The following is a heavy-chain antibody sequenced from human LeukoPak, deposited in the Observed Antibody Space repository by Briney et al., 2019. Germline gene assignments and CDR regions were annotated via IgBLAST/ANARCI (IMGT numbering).Heavy chain of an antibody. J-gene: IGHJ5*02. CDR2: IYSGGST. CDR1: GFTFSSFN. Sequence: GGSLRLSCAASGFTFSSFNMNWVRQAPGKAMEWVSVIYSGGSTYYADSVKGRFTISRDNAKNSLYLQMNGLRAEDTAVYYCARDEALKNWFDPWGQGTLVTVSS. V-gene: IGHV3-66*01. CDR3: ARDEALKNWFDP.